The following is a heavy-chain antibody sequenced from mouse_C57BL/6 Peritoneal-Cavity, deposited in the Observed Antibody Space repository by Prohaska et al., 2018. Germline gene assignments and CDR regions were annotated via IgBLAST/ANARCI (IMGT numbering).Heavy chain of an antibody. CDR3: ATSSGYGDY. Sequence: QVQLQQSVPELVKPGASVKISCKASGYAFSSSWMNWVKQRPGKGLEWIGRIYPGDGDTNYNGKFKGKATLTADKSSSTAYMQLSSLTSEDSAVYFCATSSGYGDYWGQGTTLTVSS. CDR2: IYPGDGDT. V-gene: IGHV1-82*01. CDR1: GYAFSSSW. D-gene: IGHD3-2*02. J-gene: IGHJ2*01.